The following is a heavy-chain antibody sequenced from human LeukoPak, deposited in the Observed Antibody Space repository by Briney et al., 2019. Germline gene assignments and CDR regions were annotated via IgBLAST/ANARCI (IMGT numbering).Heavy chain of an antibody. CDR3: ARDRPVEMTVSGYFDH. CDR1: GGSISSSNW. Sequence: PSGTLSLTCAVSGGSISSSNWWSWVRQPPGKGLEWIGEIYHSGSTNYNPSLKSRVTISVDKSKNQFSLKLNSVTAADTAVYYCARDRPVEMTVSGYFDHWGRGTQVTVSS. J-gene: IGHJ4*02. D-gene: IGHD5-24*01. V-gene: IGHV4-4*02. CDR2: IYHSGST.